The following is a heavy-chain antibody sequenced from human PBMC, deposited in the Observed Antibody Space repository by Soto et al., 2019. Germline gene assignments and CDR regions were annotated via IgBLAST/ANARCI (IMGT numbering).Heavy chain of an antibody. CDR2: INAGNGNT. CDR1: GYNFTYYA. V-gene: IGHV1-3*01. D-gene: IGHD2-21*02. J-gene: IGHJ4*02. Sequence: GASVKVSCKASGYNFTYYAVHWVRQAPGQRLEWMGWINAGNGNTKYSQKFQGRVTITRDTSASTAYMELSSLRSEDTAVYYCARSIVVVTALDYWGQGTLVTVSS. CDR3: ARSIVVVTALDY.